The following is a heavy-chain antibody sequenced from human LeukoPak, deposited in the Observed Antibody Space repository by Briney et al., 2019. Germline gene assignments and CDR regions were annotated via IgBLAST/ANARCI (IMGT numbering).Heavy chain of an antibody. CDR2: INTDGSST. Sequence: SGGSLRLSCAASGFTFSNYWMHWVRQAPGKGLVWVSRINTDGSSTIYADSVKGRFTISRDNAKNTLYLQMNSLRAEDTAVCYCARDNGGYFQHWGQGTLVTVSS. V-gene: IGHV3-74*01. J-gene: IGHJ1*01. D-gene: IGHD3-16*02. CDR3: ARDNGGYFQH. CDR1: GFTFSNYW.